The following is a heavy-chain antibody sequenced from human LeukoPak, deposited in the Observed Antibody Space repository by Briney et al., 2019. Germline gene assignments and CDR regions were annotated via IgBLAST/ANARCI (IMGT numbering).Heavy chain of an antibody. CDR3: AKAPVEDYGSGSYFPSFDY. Sequence: PGGSLRLSCAASGILFNNAWMTGVRQAPGKGLEWVSAISGSGGSTYYADSVEGRFTISRDNSKNTLYLQMNSLRAEHTAVYYCAKAPVEDYGSGSYFPSFDYWGQGTLVTVSS. J-gene: IGHJ4*02. CDR1: GILFNNAW. D-gene: IGHD3-10*01. V-gene: IGHV3-23*01. CDR2: ISGSGGST.